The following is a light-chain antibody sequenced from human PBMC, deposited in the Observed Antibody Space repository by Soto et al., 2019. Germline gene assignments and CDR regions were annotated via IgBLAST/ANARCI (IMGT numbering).Light chain of an antibody. CDR2: GAS. J-gene: IGKJ5*01. Sequence: EVVLTQSPGTLSLSPGKRATLSCRASQSVGSSLAWYQQKLGQAPRLLIYGASTRATGVPARFSGSGSGTEFTLTISSLQSEDFAVYYCQQYNSGPYTFGQGTRLEIK. CDR3: QQYNSGPYT. V-gene: IGKV3-15*01. CDR1: QSVGSS.